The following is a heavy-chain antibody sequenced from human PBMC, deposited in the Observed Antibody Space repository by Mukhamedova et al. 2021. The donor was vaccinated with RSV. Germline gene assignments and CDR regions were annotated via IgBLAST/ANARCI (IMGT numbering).Heavy chain of an antibody. CDR3: ARVAPLYGSGSYYN. D-gene: IGHD3-10*01. Sequence: MGWINAGNGNTKYSQKFQGRVTITRDTSASTAYMEPSSLRSEDTAVYYCARVAPLYGSGSYYNWGQGTLVNVSS. CDR2: INAGNGNT. V-gene: IGHV1-3*01. J-gene: IGHJ4*02.